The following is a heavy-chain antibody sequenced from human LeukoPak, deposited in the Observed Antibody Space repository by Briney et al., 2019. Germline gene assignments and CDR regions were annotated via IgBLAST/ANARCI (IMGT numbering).Heavy chain of an antibody. CDR2: IYTSGST. CDR3: TRLPLDYSLDH. J-gene: IGHJ4*02. CDR1: GGSINSGNYY. D-gene: IGHD4-11*01. V-gene: IGHV4-61*02. Sequence: SQTLSLTCTVSGGSINSGNYYWSWIRQPAGKGLEWIGRIYTSGSTNTNPSLRGRVMMSLDTSKNQFSLRLSSVTAADTAVYYCTRLPLDYSLDHWGQGTPVSVSS.